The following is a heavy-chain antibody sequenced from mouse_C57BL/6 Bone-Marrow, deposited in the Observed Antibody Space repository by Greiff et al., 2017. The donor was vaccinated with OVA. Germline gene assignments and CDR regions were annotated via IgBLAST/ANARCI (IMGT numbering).Heavy chain of an antibody. J-gene: IGHJ1*03. Sequence: QVQLQQSGAELVRPGTSVKMSCKASGYTFTNYWIGWAKQRPGHGLEWIGDIYPGGGYTNYNEKFKGKATLTADKSSSTAYMLFSSLTSEDSAIYYCARWRTGYFDVWGTGTTVTVSS. CDR2: IYPGGGYT. V-gene: IGHV1-63*01. CDR1: GYTFTNYW. CDR3: ARWRTGYFDV.